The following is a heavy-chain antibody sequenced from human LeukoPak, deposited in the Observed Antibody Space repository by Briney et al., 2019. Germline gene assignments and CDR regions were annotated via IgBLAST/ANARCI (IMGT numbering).Heavy chain of an antibody. D-gene: IGHD3-22*01. CDR2: ISAYNGNT. Sequence: GASVKVSCKASGYTFTSYGISWVRQAPGQGLEWMGWISAYNGNTNYAQKLQGRVTMTTDTSTSTAYMELRSLRSDDTAVYYCARSGDYDSSGYYPNIDYWGQGTLVTVSS. V-gene: IGHV1-18*01. CDR1: GYTFTSYG. CDR3: ARSGDYDSSGYYPNIDY. J-gene: IGHJ4*02.